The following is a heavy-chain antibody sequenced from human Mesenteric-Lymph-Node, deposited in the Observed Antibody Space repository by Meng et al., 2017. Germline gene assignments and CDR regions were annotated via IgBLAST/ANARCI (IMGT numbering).Heavy chain of an antibody. CDR1: GFTFSSYA. J-gene: IGHJ4*02. Sequence: SCAASGFTFSSYAMHWVRQAPGKGLEWVAVISYDGSNKYYADSVKGRFTISRDNSKNTLYLQMNSLRAEDTAVYYCDLEFDYWGQGTLVTVSS. D-gene: IGHD1-1*01. V-gene: IGHV3-30*07. CDR3: DLEFDY. CDR2: ISYDGSNK.